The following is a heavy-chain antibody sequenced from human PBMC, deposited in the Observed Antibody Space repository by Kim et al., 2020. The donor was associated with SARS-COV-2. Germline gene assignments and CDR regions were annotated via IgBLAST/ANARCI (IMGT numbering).Heavy chain of an antibody. CDR2: ISGSGGST. Sequence: GGSLRLSCAASGFTFSSYAMSWVRQAPGKGLEWVSAISGSGGSTYYADSVKGRFTISRDNSKNTLYLQMNSLRAEDTAVYYCAKERGYYYDSSGYYMDYWGPGTLGTVSS. V-gene: IGHV3-23*01. D-gene: IGHD3-22*01. CDR3: AKERGYYYDSSGYYMDY. J-gene: IGHJ4*02. CDR1: GFTFSSYA.